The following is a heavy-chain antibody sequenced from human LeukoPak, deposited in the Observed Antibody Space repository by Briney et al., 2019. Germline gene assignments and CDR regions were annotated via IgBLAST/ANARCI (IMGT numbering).Heavy chain of an antibody. CDR3: ARDRGYTYGHPFDY. Sequence: GGSLRLSCAASGFTFSSYGMRWVRQAPGKGLEWVALTWHDGSNKYYGDSVKGRFTISRENSKNTLYLQMNSLRAEDTAVYYCARDRGYTYGHPFDYWGQGTLVTVSS. V-gene: IGHV3-33*01. J-gene: IGHJ4*02. CDR2: TWHDGSNK. CDR1: GFTFSSYG. D-gene: IGHD5-18*01.